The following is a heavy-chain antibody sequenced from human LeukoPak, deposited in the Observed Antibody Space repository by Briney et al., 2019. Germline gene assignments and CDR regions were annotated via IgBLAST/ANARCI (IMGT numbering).Heavy chain of an antibody. D-gene: IGHD2-15*01. CDR2: IYSGDSDI. Sequence: GESLKISCKGSGYGFTTYWIGWVRQMPGKGLEWMGIIYSGDSDIRYSPSFQGQITISADKSISTAYLQWSSLKASDTAMYYCARGGRLVGYFDYWGQGTLVTVSS. V-gene: IGHV5-51*01. CDR3: ARGGRLVGYFDY. CDR1: GYGFTTYW. J-gene: IGHJ4*02.